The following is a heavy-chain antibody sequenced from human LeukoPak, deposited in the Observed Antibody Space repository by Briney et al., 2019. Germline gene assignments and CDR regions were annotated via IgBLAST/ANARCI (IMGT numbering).Heavy chain of an antibody. CDR1: GYTFTGYY. V-gene: IGHV1-2*02. D-gene: IGHD1-26*01. CDR2: LNPKRGGT. J-gene: IGHJ4*02. Sequence: VASVKVYCKTSGYTFTGYYMHWVRQAPGQGLECMGWLNPKRGGTNYAQMFQGRVTMTRDTSITTAYMELSRLTSDDTAVYYCARDNGMGYYGGSGYFDYWGQGTLVTVSS. CDR3: ARDNGMGYYGGSGYFDY.